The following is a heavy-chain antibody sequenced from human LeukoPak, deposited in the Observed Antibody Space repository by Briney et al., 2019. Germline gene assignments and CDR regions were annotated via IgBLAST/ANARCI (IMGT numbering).Heavy chain of an antibody. CDR3: ARPDSTGCYVL. J-gene: IGHJ3*01. V-gene: IGHV5-51*01. CDR2: INPGDSDS. D-gene: IGHD3-22*01. CDR1: GYSFTNYW. Sequence: GESLKISCKGSGYSFTNYWITWVRQMPGKGLEWVGIINPGDSDSRYSPSFQGQVTLSADKSISTAYLQWSSLKASDSAMYYCARPDSTGCYVLWGQGTLVTVSS.